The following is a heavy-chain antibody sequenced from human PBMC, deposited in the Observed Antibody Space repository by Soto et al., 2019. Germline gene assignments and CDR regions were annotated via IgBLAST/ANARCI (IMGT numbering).Heavy chain of an antibody. J-gene: IGHJ4*02. CDR3: ARESEDLTSNFDY. V-gene: IGHV3-7*01. CDR1: GFTFSVYW. Sequence: GGSLRLSCVASGFTFSVYWMSWVRQAPGEGLEWVARIKFDGTGIQYADSVKGRFSISRDNAGNSVYLQMNSLRAEDTAVYYCARESEDLTSNFDYWGQGTLVTVS. CDR2: IKFDGTGI.